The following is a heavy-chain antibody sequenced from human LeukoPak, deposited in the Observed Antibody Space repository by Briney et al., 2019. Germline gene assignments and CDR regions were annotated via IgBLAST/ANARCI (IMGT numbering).Heavy chain of an antibody. D-gene: IGHD3-10*01. CDR3: ARHNTMVRGVIEY. CDR2: IYPGDSDT. Sequence: PGESLKISCKGSGYSFTSYWIGWVRQMPGKGLEWMGIIYPGDSDTRYSPSFQGQVTISADKSISTAYLQWSSLKASDTAMYSCARHNTMVRGVIEYWGQGTLVTVSS. V-gene: IGHV5-51*01. J-gene: IGHJ4*02. CDR1: GYSFTSYW.